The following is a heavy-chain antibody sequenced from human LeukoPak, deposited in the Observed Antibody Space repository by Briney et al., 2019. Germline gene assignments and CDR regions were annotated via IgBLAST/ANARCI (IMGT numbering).Heavy chain of an antibody. CDR2: ISYDGSNK. V-gene: IGHV3-30*04. J-gene: IGHJ6*03. D-gene: IGHD3-10*01. CDR3: ASRYGSGSYLSTGYYYYYMDV. CDR1: GFTFSSYA. Sequence: GGSLRLSCAASGFTFSSYAMHWVRQAPGKGLEWVAVISYDGSNKYYADSVKGRFTISRDNSKNTLYLQMNSLRAGDTAVYYCASRYGSGSYLSTGYYYYYMDVWGKGTTVTISS.